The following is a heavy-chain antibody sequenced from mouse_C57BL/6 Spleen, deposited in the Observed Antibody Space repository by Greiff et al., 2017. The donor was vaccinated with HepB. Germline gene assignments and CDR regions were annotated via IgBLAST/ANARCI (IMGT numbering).Heavy chain of an antibody. J-gene: IGHJ3*01. CDR3: ARSGNYGSSRAD. CDR1: GYTFTSYW. V-gene: IGHV1-7*01. D-gene: IGHD1-1*01. CDR2: ISPSSGYT. Sequence: VQLQQSGAELVKPGASVKLSCTASGYTFTSYWMHWVKQRPGKGLEWIGYISPSSGYTKYKQKFKDKATLTADKASSTAYMQLSSLTYVDSAVYDCARSGNYGSSRADWGKGTLVTVSA.